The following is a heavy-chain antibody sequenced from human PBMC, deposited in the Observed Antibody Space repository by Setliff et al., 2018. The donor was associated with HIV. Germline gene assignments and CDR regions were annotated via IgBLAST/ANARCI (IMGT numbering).Heavy chain of an antibody. V-gene: IGHV3-74*01. D-gene: IGHD6-13*01. Sequence: PGGSLRPSCAASGFSFSSYWMYWVRQAPGKGLVWVSRINRDGSYTIYADSVEGRFTISRDNAKNTLYLQMNSLGAEDTAVYYWARDSYTSTDYWGQGTLVTVSS. CDR2: INRDGSYT. J-gene: IGHJ4*02. CDR3: ARDSYTSTDY. CDR1: GFSFSSYW.